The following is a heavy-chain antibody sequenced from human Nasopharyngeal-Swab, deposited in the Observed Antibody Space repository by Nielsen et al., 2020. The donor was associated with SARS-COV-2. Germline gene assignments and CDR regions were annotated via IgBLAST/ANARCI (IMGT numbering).Heavy chain of an antibody. CDR1: GFSFNNYG. CDR3: AKANVLFWFGQFKNDGFDI. CDR2: ISYEGSKK. V-gene: IGHV3-30*18. Sequence: GGSLRLSCTASGFSFNNYGMHWVSQAPGKGLEWVAVISYEGSKKFYAESVEGRFTISRDYSKSTLYLQMDSLRTEDTAMYYCAKANVLFWFGQFKNDGFDIWGQGTMVAVSS. J-gene: IGHJ3*02. D-gene: IGHD3-10*01.